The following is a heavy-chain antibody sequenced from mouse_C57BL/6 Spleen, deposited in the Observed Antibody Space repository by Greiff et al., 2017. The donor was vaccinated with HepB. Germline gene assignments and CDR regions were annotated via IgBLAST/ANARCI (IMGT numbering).Heavy chain of an antibody. Sequence: QVQLQQSGAELVKPGASVKVSCKASGYTFTSYWMHWVKQRPGQGLEWIGRIHPSDSDTNYNQKFKGKATLTVDKSSSTAYVQLSSLTSEDSAVYYCAPDYYGSRVPYYWSQGTTLTGSS. D-gene: IGHD1-1*01. CDR1: GYTFTSYW. CDR3: APDYYGSRVPYY. J-gene: IGHJ2*01. CDR2: IHPSDSDT. V-gene: IGHV1-74*01.